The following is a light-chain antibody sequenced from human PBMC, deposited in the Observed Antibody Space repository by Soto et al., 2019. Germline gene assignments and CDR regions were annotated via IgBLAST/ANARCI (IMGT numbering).Light chain of an antibody. CDR2: AAS. Sequence: DIQLTQSPSFLSASVGDRVTITCRASQGISSYLAWYQQKPGKAPKLLIYAASTFQSGVPSRFSGSGSGTEFTLTIRSLQPEDFATYYCQQVNNYPRPCGGGTKVEIK. CDR3: QQVNNYPRP. J-gene: IGKJ4*01. V-gene: IGKV1-9*01. CDR1: QGISSY.